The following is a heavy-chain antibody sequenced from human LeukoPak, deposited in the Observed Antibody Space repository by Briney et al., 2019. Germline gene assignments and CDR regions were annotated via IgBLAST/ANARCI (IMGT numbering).Heavy chain of an antibody. CDR3: ARVRIRILDY. V-gene: IGHV4-34*01. CDR1: VGSFSGYY. D-gene: IGHD1-26*01. J-gene: IGHJ4*02. CDR2: INHSGST. Sequence: SETLSLTCAVYVGSFSGYYWSWIRQPPGKGLEWIGEINHSGSTNYHPSLKSRVTMSVDKSKNQFSLKLTSVTAADTAVYYCARVRIRILDYWGQGTLVTVSS.